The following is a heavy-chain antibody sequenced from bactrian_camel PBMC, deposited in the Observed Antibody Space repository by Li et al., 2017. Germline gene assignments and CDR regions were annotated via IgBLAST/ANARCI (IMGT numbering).Heavy chain of an antibody. J-gene: IGHJ4*01. Sequence: VQLVESGGGSVQPGGSLTLSCEAPGFTYSSNCMTWFRQAPGKEREGVASIYFGGKNTYYADSVKGRFTISRNDGQNTVWLRLNNLKTEDTAMYYCVKGAWDSGCRGEYCFRPRGQGTQVTVS. D-gene: IGHD3*01. CDR1: GFTYSSNC. CDR2: IYFGGKNT. V-gene: IGHV3S40*01.